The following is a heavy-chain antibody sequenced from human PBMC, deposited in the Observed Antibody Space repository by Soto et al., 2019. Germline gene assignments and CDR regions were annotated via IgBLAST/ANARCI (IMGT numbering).Heavy chain of an antibody. Sequence: QVPLVESGGGVVKPGRSLRLSCAASGFTFSSYGMHWVRQAPGKGLEWVAVIWYDGSNKYYADSVKGRFTISRDNSKNTLYLQMNSLRAEDTAVYYCAREETGYYRYYFDYWGQGTLVTVSS. CDR1: GFTFSSYG. D-gene: IGHD3-9*01. J-gene: IGHJ4*02. CDR3: AREETGYYRYYFDY. CDR2: IWYDGSNK. V-gene: IGHV3-33*01.